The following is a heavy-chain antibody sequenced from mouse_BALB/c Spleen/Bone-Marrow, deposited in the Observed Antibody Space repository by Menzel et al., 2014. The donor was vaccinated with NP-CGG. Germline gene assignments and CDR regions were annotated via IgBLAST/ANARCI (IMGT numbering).Heavy chain of an antibody. J-gene: IGHJ3*01. CDR2: IWAGGGT. CDR1: GFSLTSYG. Sequence: MQRVESGPGLVAPSQSLSITCTVSGFSLTSYGVHWVRQPPGKGLEWLGVIWAGGGTNYNSALMSRLSISKDNSKSQVFLKMNSLQTDDTAMYYCASMITTAWFAYWGQGTLVTVSA. CDR3: ASMITTAWFAY. D-gene: IGHD2-4*01. V-gene: IGHV2-9*02.